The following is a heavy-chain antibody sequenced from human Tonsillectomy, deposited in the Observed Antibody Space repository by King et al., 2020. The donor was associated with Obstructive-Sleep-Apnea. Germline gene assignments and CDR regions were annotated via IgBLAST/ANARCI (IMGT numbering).Heavy chain of an antibody. J-gene: IGHJ3*02. Sequence: VQLVESGAEVKKPGASVKVSCKASGYTFTGYYMHWVRQAPGQGLEWMGWINPNSGGTNYAQKFQGWVTMTRDTSISTAYMELSRLRSDDTAVYYCARDRAYDYVWGSYRSDAFDIWGQGTMVTVSS. V-gene: IGHV1-2*04. CDR1: GYTFTGYY. D-gene: IGHD3-16*02. CDR2: INPNSGGT. CDR3: ARDRAYDYVWGSYRSDAFDI.